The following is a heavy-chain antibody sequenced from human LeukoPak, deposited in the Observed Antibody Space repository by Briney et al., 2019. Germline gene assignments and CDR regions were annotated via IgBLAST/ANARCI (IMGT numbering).Heavy chain of an antibody. CDR1: GFTFSSYS. D-gene: IGHD3-3*01. J-gene: IGHJ6*02. Sequence: GGPLRLSCAASGFTFSSYSMNWVRQAPGKGLEWVSSISSSSSYIYYADSVKGRFTISRDNAKNSLYLQMNSLRAEDTAVYYCARDSTDYDFWSGPGNMDVWGQGTTVTVSS. CDR3: ARDSTDYDFWSGPGNMDV. V-gene: IGHV3-21*01. CDR2: ISSSSSYI.